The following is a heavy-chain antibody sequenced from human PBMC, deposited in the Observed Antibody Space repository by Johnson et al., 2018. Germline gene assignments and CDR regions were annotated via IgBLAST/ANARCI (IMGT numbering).Heavy chain of an antibody. CDR2: IYYSGGP. V-gene: IGHV4-59*01. D-gene: IGHD6-6*01. CDR3: ARDLPSSSALHAFDI. CDR1: GGSISSYY. Sequence: QVQLQESGPGLVKPSETLSLTCTVSGGSISSYYWSWIRQPPGKGLEWIGYIYYSGGPNYNPSLKSRVTISVDSSKNQFSLKLSSVTAADTAVYYCARDLPSSSALHAFDIWGQGTMVTVSS. J-gene: IGHJ3*02.